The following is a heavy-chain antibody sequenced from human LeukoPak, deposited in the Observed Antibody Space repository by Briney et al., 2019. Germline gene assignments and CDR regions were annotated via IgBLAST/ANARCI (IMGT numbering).Heavy chain of an antibody. D-gene: IGHD2-2*01. V-gene: IGHV4-61*02. J-gene: IGHJ6*03. CDR1: GGSISSGSYY. CDR2: IYTSGSI. CDR3: ATVRSAAMFYYYYMDV. Sequence: SETLSLTCTVSGGSISSGSYYWSWIRQPAGKGLEWIGRIYTSGSIDCNPSFQSRVTISIDTSKNQFSLKLNSVTAADTAVYYCATVRSAAMFYYYYMDVWGKGTTVTVSS.